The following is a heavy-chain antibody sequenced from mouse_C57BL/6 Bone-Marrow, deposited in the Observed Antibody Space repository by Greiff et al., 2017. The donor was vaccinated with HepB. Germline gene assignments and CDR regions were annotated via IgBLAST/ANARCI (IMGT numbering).Heavy chain of an antibody. D-gene: IGHD6-1*01. Sequence: QVQLQQPGAELVKPGASVKLSCKASGYTFTSYWMHWVKQRPGQGLEWIGMIHPNSGSTNYNEKYKSKATLTVDKSSSTAYMQLSRLTSEDSAVYYCASSGIPFAYWGQGTLVTVSA. CDR3: ASSGIPFAY. CDR1: GYTFTSYW. CDR2: IHPNSGST. V-gene: IGHV1-64*01. J-gene: IGHJ3*01.